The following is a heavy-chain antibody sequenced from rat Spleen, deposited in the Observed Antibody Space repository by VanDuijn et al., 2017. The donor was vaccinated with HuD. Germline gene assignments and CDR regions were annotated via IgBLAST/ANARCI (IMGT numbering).Heavy chain of an antibody. CDR2: IIYDGSRT. Sequence: EVQLVESGGGLVQPGRSLKLSCAASGFTFSDYNMAWVRQAPKKGLEWVATIIYDGSRTYYRDSVKGRFTISRDNAKSTLYLQMDSLRSEDTATYYCATPYNSGYVPGVMDAWGQGASVTVSS. CDR3: ATPYNSGYVPGVMDA. J-gene: IGHJ4*01. V-gene: IGHV5S10*01. D-gene: IGHD4-3*01. CDR1: GFTFSDYN.